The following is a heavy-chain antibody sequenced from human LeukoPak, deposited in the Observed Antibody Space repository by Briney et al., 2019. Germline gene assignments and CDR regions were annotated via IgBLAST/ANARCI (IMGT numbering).Heavy chain of an antibody. D-gene: IGHD1-26*01. J-gene: IGHJ4*02. CDR2: ISYDGSDK. CDR3: AKWVYSDFDY. CDR1: GFTFSSYG. V-gene: IGHV3-30*18. Sequence: GGSLRLSCAASGFTFSSYGMHWVRQAPGKGLEWVAVISYDGSDKHYADSVKGRFTISRDNSKNTLYLQMNSLRAEDTAVYYCAKWVYSDFDYWGQGTLVTVSS.